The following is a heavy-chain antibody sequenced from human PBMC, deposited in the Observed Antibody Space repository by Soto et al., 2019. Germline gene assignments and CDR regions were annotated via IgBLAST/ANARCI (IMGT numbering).Heavy chain of an antibody. V-gene: IGHV5-51*01. J-gene: IGHJ6*02. CDR1: GYSFTSYW. CDR3: ARLESSGYYYYYGMDG. Sequence: GESLKISCKGSGYSFTSYWIGWVRQMPGKGLEWMGIIYPGDSDTRYSPSFQGQVTISADKSISTAYLQWSSLKASDTAMYYCARLESSGYYYYYGMDGWGQGNTVTVSS. CDR2: IYPGDSDT. D-gene: IGHD3-22*01.